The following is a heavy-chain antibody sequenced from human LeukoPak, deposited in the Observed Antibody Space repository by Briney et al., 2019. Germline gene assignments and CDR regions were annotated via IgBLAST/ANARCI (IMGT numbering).Heavy chain of an antibody. J-gene: IGHJ4*02. CDR3: ARGLLLWFGELLTPFDY. CDR1: GGSISSSNYY. V-gene: IGHV4-39*07. D-gene: IGHD3-10*01. Sequence: SETLSLTCTVSGGSISSSNYYWGWIRQPPGKGLEWIGTIYYSGSTYYNPSLKSRVSISVDTSKNQFSLKLSSVTAADTAVYYCARGLLLWFGELLTPFDYWGQGTLVTVSS. CDR2: IYYSGST.